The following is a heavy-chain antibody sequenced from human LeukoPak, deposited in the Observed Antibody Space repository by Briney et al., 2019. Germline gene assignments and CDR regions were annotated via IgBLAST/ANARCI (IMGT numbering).Heavy chain of an antibody. CDR1: GGSISSSNYY. CDR3: ASLDYGDYYFDY. Sequence: SETLSLTCTVSGGSISSSNYYWGWIRQPPGKGLEWIGSIYYSGSTYYNPSLRSRVTISVDTSKNQFSLKLSSVTAADTAVYYCASLDYGDYYFDYWGQGTLVTVSS. V-gene: IGHV4-39*01. CDR2: IYYSGST. J-gene: IGHJ4*02. D-gene: IGHD4-17*01.